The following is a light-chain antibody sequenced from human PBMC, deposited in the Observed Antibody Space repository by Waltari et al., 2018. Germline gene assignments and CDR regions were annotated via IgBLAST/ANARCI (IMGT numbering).Light chain of an antibody. CDR3: NSRDSSGNLL. V-gene: IGLV3-19*01. Sequence: SSELTQDPAVSVALGQTVRITCQGDSLRSYYASWYQQKPGQAPVLVRYGKNNRPSGIPDRFSGSSSGNTASLTITGAQAEDEADYYCNSRDSSGNLLFGGGTKLTVL. CDR1: SLRSYY. CDR2: GKN. J-gene: IGLJ3*02.